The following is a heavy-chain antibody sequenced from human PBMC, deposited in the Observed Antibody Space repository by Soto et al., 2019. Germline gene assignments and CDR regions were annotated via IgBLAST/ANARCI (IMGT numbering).Heavy chain of an antibody. V-gene: IGHV3-9*01. CDR3: ANSDYSSSPLDY. J-gene: IGHJ4*02. CDR1: GFTFDDYA. CDR2: ISWNSGSL. Sequence: EVQLVESGGGLVQPGRSLRLSCAASGFTFDDYAMHWVRQAPGKGLEWVSGISWNSGSLGYADSVKGRFTISRDNAKNSSDLQMNSLRAEDTALYYCANSDYSSSPLDYWGQRTLVTVSS. D-gene: IGHD6-6*01.